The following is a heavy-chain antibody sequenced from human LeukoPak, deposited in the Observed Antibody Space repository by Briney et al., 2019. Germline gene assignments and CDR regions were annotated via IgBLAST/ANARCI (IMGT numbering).Heavy chain of an antibody. Sequence: TGGSLRLSCAPSGFTFSSYSMNWVRQAPGKGLEWVSTISSSSSYIYYADSVKGRFTISRDNSKNTLYLQMNSLRAEDTAVYYCARDWRVASYYYYGMDVWGQGTTVTVSS. V-gene: IGHV3-21*04. D-gene: IGHD2-21*01. CDR1: GFTFSSYS. CDR3: ARDWRVASYYYYGMDV. J-gene: IGHJ6*02. CDR2: ISSSSSYI.